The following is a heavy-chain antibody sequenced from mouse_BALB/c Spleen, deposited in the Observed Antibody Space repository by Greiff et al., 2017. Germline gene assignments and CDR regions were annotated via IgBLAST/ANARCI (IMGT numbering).Heavy chain of an antibody. J-gene: IGHJ4*01. V-gene: IGHV14-3*02. Sequence: EVQLQQSGAELVKPGASVKLSCTASGFNIKDTYMHWVKQRPEQGLEWIGRIDPANGNTKYDPKFQGKATITADTSSNTAYLQLSSLTSEDTAVYYCARVWDYAMDDWGQGTSVTVSS. CDR2: IDPANGNT. D-gene: IGHD4-1*01. CDR1: GFNIKDTY. CDR3: ARVWDYAMDD.